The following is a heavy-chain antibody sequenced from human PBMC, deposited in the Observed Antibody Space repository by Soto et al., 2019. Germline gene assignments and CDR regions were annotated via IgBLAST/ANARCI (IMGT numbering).Heavy chain of an antibody. CDR1: GGSISSYY. D-gene: IGHD6-13*01. CDR3: ARYSSSWYSGRFDP. V-gene: IGHV4-59*01. J-gene: IGHJ5*02. Sequence: PSETLSLTCTVSGGSISSYYWCWIRQPPGKGLEWIGYIYYSGSTNYNPSLKSRVTISVDTSKNQFSLKLSSVTAADTAVYYCARYSSSWYSGRFDPWGQGGLVTVSS. CDR2: IYYSGST.